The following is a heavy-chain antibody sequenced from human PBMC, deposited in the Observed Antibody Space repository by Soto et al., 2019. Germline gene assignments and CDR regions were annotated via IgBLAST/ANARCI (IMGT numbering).Heavy chain of an antibody. CDR1: DFDVSGNY. CDR2: IHVDGRT. D-gene: IGHD3-10*01. CDR3: ARDLTLIGGGVVSYYFGMDI. J-gene: IGHJ6*02. Sequence: QLEQSGGALVQPGGSLRLPCAASDFDVSGNYISWVRQAPGKGLEWVSTIHVDGRTYYGDSVRGRFIVSRDDSENTVYLQMNSLRAEDTAVYFCARDLTLIGGGVVSYYFGMDIWGQGTMVTVSS. V-gene: IGHV3-53*01.